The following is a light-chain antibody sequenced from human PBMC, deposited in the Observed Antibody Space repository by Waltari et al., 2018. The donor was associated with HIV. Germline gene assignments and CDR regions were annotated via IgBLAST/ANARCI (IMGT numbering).Light chain of an antibody. CDR2: LGS. V-gene: IGKV2-28*01. CDR3: LQAQHSPLT. CDR1: QSLLHSNGYNY. Sequence: DIVMTQSPLSLPVTPGEPASISCRASQSLLHSNGYNYLDWYLQKPGQSPQLLIYLGSNRASGVPDRFSGSGSGTDFTLTISSVEAEDVAVYYCLQAQHSPLTFGGGTKVEIK. J-gene: IGKJ4*01.